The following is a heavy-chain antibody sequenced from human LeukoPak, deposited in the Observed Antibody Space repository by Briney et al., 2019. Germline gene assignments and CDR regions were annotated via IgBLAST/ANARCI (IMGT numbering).Heavy chain of an antibody. Sequence: PGGSLRLSCAASGFTFSSYAMSWVRQAPGKGLEWVSAISGSGGSTYYADSVKGRFTISRDNAKNSLYLQMNSLRAEDTAVYYCARDDYGDYVAADAFDIWGQGTMVTVSS. J-gene: IGHJ3*02. D-gene: IGHD4-17*01. CDR3: ARDDYGDYVAADAFDI. V-gene: IGHV3-23*01. CDR1: GFTFSSYA. CDR2: ISGSGGST.